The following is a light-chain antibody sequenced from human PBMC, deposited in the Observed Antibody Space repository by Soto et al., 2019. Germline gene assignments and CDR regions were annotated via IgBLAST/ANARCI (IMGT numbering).Light chain of an antibody. CDR3: QHGYVAPYN. J-gene: IGKJ2*01. V-gene: IGKV1-39*01. Sequence: DIQMTQSPSSVSASFGDTVTITCRASQDINVYLNWYQQKPGEVPKLLIYSASSLHSGVPSRFTGSGSETDFTLTIRSLQPEDFATYYCQHGYVAPYNFGQGTKV. CDR1: QDINVY. CDR2: SAS.